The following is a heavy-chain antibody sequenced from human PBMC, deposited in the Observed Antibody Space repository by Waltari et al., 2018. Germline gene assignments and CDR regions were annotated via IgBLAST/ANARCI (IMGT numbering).Heavy chain of an antibody. CDR3: ARGVRYYGSGSQRGFDY. CDR2: INHSGSP. J-gene: IGHJ4*02. D-gene: IGHD3-10*01. Sequence: QVQLQQWGAGLLKPSETLSLTCAVYGGSFSGYYWSWIRQPPGKGLEVIGEINHSGSPNYNPSLSSRVTISVDTSKNQFSLKLSSVTAADTAVYYCARGVRYYGSGSQRGFDYWGQGTLVTVSS. V-gene: IGHV4-34*01. CDR1: GGSFSGYY.